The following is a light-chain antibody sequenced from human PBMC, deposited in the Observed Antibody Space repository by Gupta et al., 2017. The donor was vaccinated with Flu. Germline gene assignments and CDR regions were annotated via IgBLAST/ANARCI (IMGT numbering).Light chain of an antibody. CDR1: QSVSSF. Sequence: PATLSLAPGDRATLSCRASQSVSSFLAWYQQKPGQAPKLLIYDASNRATGIPARFSGSGSGTDFTLTISSLEPEDFAVYYCQQRSNWPRTFGQGTKVEIK. CDR3: QQRSNWPRT. V-gene: IGKV3-11*01. CDR2: DAS. J-gene: IGKJ1*01.